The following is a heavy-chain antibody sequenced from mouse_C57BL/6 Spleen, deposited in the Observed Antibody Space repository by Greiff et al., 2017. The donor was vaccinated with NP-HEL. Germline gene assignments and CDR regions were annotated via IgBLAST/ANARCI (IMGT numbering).Heavy chain of an antibody. CDR1: GFTFSSYG. Sequence: EVQLVESGGDLVKPGGSLKLSCAASGFTFSSYGMSWVRQTPDKRLEWVATISSGGSYTYYPDSVKGRFTISRDNAKNTLYLQMSSLKSEDTAMYYCARHREMPSTVVATFDYWGQGTTLTVSS. V-gene: IGHV5-6*01. CDR2: ISSGGSYT. J-gene: IGHJ2*01. CDR3: ARHREMPSTVVATFDY. D-gene: IGHD1-1*01.